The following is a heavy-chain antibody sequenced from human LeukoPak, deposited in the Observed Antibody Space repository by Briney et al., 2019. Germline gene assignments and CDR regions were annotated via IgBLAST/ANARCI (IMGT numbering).Heavy chain of an antibody. J-gene: IGHJ4*02. V-gene: IGHV4-59*10. CDR3: ARHRGYNSPFDY. CDR2: IYSSGST. D-gene: IGHD5-24*01. CDR1: GGSFSGYY. Sequence: PSETLSLTCAVYGGSFSGYYWSWIRQPAGKGLEWLGHIYSSGSTKYNPSLMSRVSLSVDTSKSQFSLQLTSLTAADTGVYYCARHRGYNSPFDYWGQGTLVTVSS.